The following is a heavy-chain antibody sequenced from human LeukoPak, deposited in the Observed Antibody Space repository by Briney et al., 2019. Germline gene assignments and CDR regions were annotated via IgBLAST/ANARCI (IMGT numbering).Heavy chain of an antibody. Sequence: PGGSLRLSCATSGFTFSTFWMHWVRQAPGKGLEWVSLISDSGRRTYYADSVKGRFTISRDNSKNTLYLQMNSLRAEDTAVYYCARDPNGSGDYFDYWGQGTLVTVSS. CDR2: ISDSGRRT. CDR3: ARDPNGSGDYFDY. V-gene: IGHV3-23*01. CDR1: GFTFSTFW. D-gene: IGHD3-10*01. J-gene: IGHJ4*02.